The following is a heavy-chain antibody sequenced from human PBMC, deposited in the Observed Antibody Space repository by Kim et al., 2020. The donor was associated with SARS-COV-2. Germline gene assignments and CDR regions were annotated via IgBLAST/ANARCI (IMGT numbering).Heavy chain of an antibody. CDR1: GFTFSSYA. V-gene: IGHV3-30*04. CDR3: ARDFRTSELLWFGEPTPPTY. J-gene: IGHJ4*02. Sequence: GGSLRLSCAASGFTFSSYAMHWVRQAPGKGLEWVAVISYDGSNKYYADSVKGRFTISRDNSKNTLYLQMNSLRAEDTAVYYCARDFRTSELLWFGEPTPPTYWGQGTLVTVSS. CDR2: ISYDGSNK. D-gene: IGHD3-10*01.